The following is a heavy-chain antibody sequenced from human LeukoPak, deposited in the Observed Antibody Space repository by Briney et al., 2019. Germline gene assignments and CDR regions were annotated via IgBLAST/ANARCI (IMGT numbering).Heavy chain of an antibody. J-gene: IGHJ4*02. CDR3: ASKQWLVSDFDY. D-gene: IGHD6-19*01. CDR1: GFTFSSYW. Sequence: GGSLRLSCAASGFTFSSYWMSWVRQAPGKGLEWVADIKQDGSEKYYVDSVKGRFTISRDNAKNSLYLQVNSLRAEDTAVYYCASKQWLVSDFDYWGQGTLVTVSS. CDR2: IKQDGSEK. V-gene: IGHV3-7*01.